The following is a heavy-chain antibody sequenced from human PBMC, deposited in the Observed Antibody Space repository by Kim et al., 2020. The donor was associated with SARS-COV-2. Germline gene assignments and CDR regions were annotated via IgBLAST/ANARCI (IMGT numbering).Heavy chain of an antibody. CDR1: GFTFSGSA. Sequence: GGSLRLSCEASGFTFSGSAMHWVRQASGKGLEWVGRIRSKANNYATTYAASVEGRFTISRDDSKNTAYLQMNSLKTEYTAVYYCTRGSVGAMDLWGQWTT. J-gene: IGHJ6*02. D-gene: IGHD1-26*01. V-gene: IGHV3-73*01. CDR3: TRGSVGAMDL. CDR2: IRSKANNYAT.